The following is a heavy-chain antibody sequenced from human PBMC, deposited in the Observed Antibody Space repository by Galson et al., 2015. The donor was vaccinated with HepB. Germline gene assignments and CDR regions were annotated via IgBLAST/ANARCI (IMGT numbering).Heavy chain of an antibody. D-gene: IGHD2-21*01. CDR3: AKFPLSYCGGDCYLVV. CDR2: ISGSGGST. Sequence: SLRLSCAASGFTFSSYAMSWVRQAPGKGLEWVSAISGSGGSTYYADSVKGRFTISRDNSKNTLYLQMNSLRAEDTAVYYCAKFPLSYCGGDCYLVVWGQGTLVTVSS. J-gene: IGHJ4*02. V-gene: IGHV3-23*01. CDR1: GFTFSSYA.